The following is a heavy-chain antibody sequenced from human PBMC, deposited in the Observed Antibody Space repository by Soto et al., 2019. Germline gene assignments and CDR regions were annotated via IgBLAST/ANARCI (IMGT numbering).Heavy chain of an antibody. CDR1: GFTFSIYA. J-gene: IGHJ4*02. CDR3: AKGGSIVGADAFGY. Sequence: EVQLLESGGGLVQPGGSLRLSCAASGFTFSIYAMSWVRPATGKGLGWVSAISGSGGSTYYADSVKGRFTVSRDNSKNTLYLQMNSLRAGDTAVYYCAKGGSIVGADAFGYWGQGTLVTVSS. CDR2: ISGSGGST. V-gene: IGHV3-23*01. D-gene: IGHD1-26*01.